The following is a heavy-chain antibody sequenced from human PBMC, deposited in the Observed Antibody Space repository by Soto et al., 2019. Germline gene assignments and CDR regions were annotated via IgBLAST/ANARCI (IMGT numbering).Heavy chain of an antibody. CDR3: ARGGKDTAMVGPYFDY. J-gene: IGHJ4*02. CDR1: GGSISSGGYY. CDR2: IYYSGST. V-gene: IGHV4-31*03. D-gene: IGHD5-18*01. Sequence: QVQLQESGPGLVKPSQTLSPTCTVSGGSISSGGYYWSWIRQHPGKGLEWIGYIYYSGSTYYNPSLKSRVTISVDTSKNQFSLKLSSVTAADTAVYYCARGGKDTAMVGPYFDYWGQGTLVTVSS.